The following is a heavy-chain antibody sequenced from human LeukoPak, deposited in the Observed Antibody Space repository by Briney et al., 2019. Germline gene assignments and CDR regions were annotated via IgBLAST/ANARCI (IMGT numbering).Heavy chain of an antibody. V-gene: IGHV4-4*07. D-gene: IGHD6-19*01. Sequence: SSETLSLTCTVSGDSISSYYWTWIRQPAGKGLDWIGRIYTSGTTNYNPSLKSRVTISVDKSKNQFSLNLSSVTAADTAVYYCARDRPNLAGILDYWGQITLVTVSS. CDR3: ARDRPNLAGILDY. J-gene: IGHJ4*01. CDR2: IYTSGTT. CDR1: GDSISSYY.